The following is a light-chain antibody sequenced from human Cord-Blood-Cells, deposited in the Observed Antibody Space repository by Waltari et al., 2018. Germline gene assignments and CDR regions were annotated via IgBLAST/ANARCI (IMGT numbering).Light chain of an antibody. J-gene: IGKJ4*01. CDR2: AAS. V-gene: IGKV1-8*01. CDR1: PGISSY. Sequence: AIRMTQSPSSFSASTGDRVTITCRASPGISSYLAWYQQKPVKAPQLLIYAASTLQSGVPSRFSGSGSVTDFTLTISCLQSEDFATYYCQQYYSYPLTFGGGTKVEIK. CDR3: QQYYSYPLT.